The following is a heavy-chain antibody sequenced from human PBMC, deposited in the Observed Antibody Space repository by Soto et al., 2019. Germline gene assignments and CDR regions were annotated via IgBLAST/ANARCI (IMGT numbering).Heavy chain of an antibody. V-gene: IGHV4-59*01. Sequence: KASETLSLTCTVSRGSIRSYYWSWIRQPPGKGLEWIGYIYNSGGTNYSPSLKSRVTISVDTSKNQFSLKLTSVTAADTAVYYCARWGPRWFDPWGQGILVTVS. J-gene: IGHJ5*02. CDR1: RGSIRSYY. D-gene: IGHD3-16*01. CDR3: ARWGPRWFDP. CDR2: IYNSGGT.